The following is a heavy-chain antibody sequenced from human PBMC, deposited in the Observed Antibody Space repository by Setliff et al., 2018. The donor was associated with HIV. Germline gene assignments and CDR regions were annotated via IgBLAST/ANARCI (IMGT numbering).Heavy chain of an antibody. J-gene: IGHJ3*02. CDR1: GGSISSGNYY. Sequence: SETLSLTCTVSGGSISSGNYYWSWIRQPAGKGLEWIGRIYTSGRTKYNPSLKSRVTISVDTSKNQFSLKLSSVAAADTAVYYCARDGETTVMGDAFDIWGQGTMVTVSS. CDR2: IYTSGRT. D-gene: IGHD4-4*01. CDR3: ARDGETTVMGDAFDI. V-gene: IGHV4-61*02.